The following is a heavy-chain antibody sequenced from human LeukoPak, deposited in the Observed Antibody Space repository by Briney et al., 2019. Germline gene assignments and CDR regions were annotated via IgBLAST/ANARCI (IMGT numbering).Heavy chain of an antibody. CDR1: GYTFTSYY. J-gene: IGHJ3*02. V-gene: IGHV1-46*01. Sequence: ASVKVSCKASGYTFTSYYMHWVRQAPGQGLEWMGIINPSGGSTSYAQKFQGRVTMTRDTSTSTVYMELSSLRSEDTAVYYCARGVEMVNWRDAFDIWGQGTMVTVPS. D-gene: IGHD5-24*01. CDR2: INPSGGST. CDR3: ARGVEMVNWRDAFDI.